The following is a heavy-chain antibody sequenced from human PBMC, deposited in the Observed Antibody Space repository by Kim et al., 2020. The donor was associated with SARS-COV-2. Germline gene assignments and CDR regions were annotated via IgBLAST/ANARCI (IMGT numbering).Heavy chain of an antibody. Sequence: YYADSVKGRFTISRDNSKNSLYLQMNSLRTEDTALYYCAKAVRVGYVFGYWGQGTLVTVSS. J-gene: IGHJ4*02. CDR3: AKAVRVGYVFGY. D-gene: IGHD1-26*01. V-gene: IGHV3-43*01.